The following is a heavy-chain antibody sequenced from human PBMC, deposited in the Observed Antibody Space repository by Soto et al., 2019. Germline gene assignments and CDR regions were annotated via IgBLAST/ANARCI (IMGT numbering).Heavy chain of an antibody. Sequence: EVQLLESGGGLVQPGGSLRLSCAASGFTFSTYAMSWVRQAPGKGLDRVSEISGSGGSADYADSVKGRFTISRDNSNNTLFLKMNSLRAEDTAVYYCAKARFMTTMTTLPYYYFDHWGQGSLVTVSS. V-gene: IGHV3-23*01. CDR2: ISGSGGSA. J-gene: IGHJ4*02. CDR1: GFTFSTYA. CDR3: AKARFMTTMTTLPYYYFDH. D-gene: IGHD4-17*01.